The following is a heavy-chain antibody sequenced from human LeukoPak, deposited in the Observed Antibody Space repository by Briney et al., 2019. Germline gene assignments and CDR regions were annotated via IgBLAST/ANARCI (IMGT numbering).Heavy chain of an antibody. D-gene: IGHD6-6*01. Sequence: ASVKVSCKASGYTFTSYDINXXXXXXXXXXXXXXXXXXXXXXTGYAQKFQGRVTMTRNTSISTAYMELSSLRSEDTAVYYCARVKAARRGVTATRLNWFDPWGQGTLVTVSS. CDR1: GYTFTSYD. V-gene: IGHV1-8*01. J-gene: IGHJ5*02. CDR2: XXXXXXXT. CDR3: ARVKAARRGVTATRLNWFDP.